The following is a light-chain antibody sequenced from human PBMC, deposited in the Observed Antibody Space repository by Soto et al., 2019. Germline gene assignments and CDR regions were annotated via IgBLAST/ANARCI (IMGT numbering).Light chain of an antibody. Sequence: EIVMTQSPATLSVSPGERATLSCRASQSVSSNLAWYQQKPGQAPRLLIYGASTRATGIPARFSGSGSGTELTLTISSLQSEDFAVYCCQQYNNWPRTFGQGTKLEIK. CDR2: GAS. J-gene: IGKJ2*01. CDR3: QQYNNWPRT. CDR1: QSVSSN. V-gene: IGKV3-15*01.